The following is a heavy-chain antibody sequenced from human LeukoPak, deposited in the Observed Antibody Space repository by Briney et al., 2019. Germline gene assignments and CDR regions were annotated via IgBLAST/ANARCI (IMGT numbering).Heavy chain of an antibody. Sequence: GGSLRLSCAASGFTFSSYEMNWVRQAPGKGLEWVSYISSSGNTIYYADSVKGRFTISRDNAKNSLYLQMNSLRAEDTAVYYCARVLGFGELFFDYWGQGTLVTVSS. V-gene: IGHV3-48*03. CDR2: ISSSGNTI. CDR1: GFTFSSYE. J-gene: IGHJ4*02. CDR3: ARVLGFGELFFDY. D-gene: IGHD3-10*01.